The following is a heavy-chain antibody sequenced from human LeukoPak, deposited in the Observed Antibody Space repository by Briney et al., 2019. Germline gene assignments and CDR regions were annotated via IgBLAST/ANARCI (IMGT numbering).Heavy chain of an antibody. Sequence: GRSLRLSCAASGFTFSSYGMHWVRQAPGKGLEWVAVIWYDGSNKYYADSVKGRFTISRDNSKNTLYLQMNSLRAEDTAVYYWARERQWLATDAFDIWGQGTMVTVSS. CDR1: GFTFSSYG. D-gene: IGHD6-19*01. CDR2: IWYDGSNK. CDR3: ARERQWLATDAFDI. V-gene: IGHV3-33*01. J-gene: IGHJ3*02.